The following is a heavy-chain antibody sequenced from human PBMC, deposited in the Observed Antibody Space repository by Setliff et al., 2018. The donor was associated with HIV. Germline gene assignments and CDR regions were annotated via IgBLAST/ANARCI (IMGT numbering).Heavy chain of an antibody. CDR1: FSSYS. CDR2: ISSSTSTI. CDR3: AREWAARYTDNWYEGGQDHYYYYMDV. J-gene: IGHJ6*03. Sequence: FSSYSMHWVRQAPGKGLEWVSYISSSTSTIYYADSVKGRFTISRDNAKNSLYLQMNSLRAEDTAVYYCAREWAARYTDNWYEGGQDHYYYYMDVWGRGTTVTVSS. V-gene: IGHV3-48*01. D-gene: IGHD1-1*01.